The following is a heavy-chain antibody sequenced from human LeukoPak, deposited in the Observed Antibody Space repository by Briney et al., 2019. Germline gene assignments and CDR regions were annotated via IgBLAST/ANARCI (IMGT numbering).Heavy chain of an antibody. Sequence: SETLSLTCTVSGYSISSGYYWGWIRQPPGKGLEWIGSIYHSGSTYYSPSLKSRVSISIDTSKNQFSLNLSSVTAADTAICSCARVHSWSGPDFWGQGTLVTVSS. D-gene: IGHD3-3*01. CDR3: ARVHSWSGPDF. J-gene: IGHJ4*02. CDR1: GYSISSGYY. V-gene: IGHV4-38-2*02. CDR2: IYHSGST.